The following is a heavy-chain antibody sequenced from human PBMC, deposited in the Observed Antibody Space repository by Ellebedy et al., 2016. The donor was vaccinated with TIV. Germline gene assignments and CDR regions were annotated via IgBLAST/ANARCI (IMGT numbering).Heavy chain of an antibody. J-gene: IGHJ4*02. V-gene: IGHV1-24*01. CDR1: GYTLTELS. Sequence: ASVKVSXXVSGYTLTELSMHWVRQAPGKGLEWMGGFDPEDGETIYAQKFQGRVTMTEDTSTDTAYMELSSLRSEDTAVYYCATDPRSGSLEYYFDYWGQGTPVTVSS. CDR2: FDPEDGET. D-gene: IGHD1-26*01. CDR3: ATDPRSGSLEYYFDY.